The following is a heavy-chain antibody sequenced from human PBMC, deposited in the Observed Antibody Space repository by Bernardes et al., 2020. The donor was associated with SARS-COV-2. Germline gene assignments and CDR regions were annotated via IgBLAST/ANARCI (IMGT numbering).Heavy chain of an antibody. J-gene: IGHJ4*02. CDR1: GFIFSSTW. CDR2: INQDGGEK. V-gene: IGHV3-7*03. D-gene: IGHD2-2*01. CDR3: ATNTNQRFDN. Sequence: GGSLRLSCAASGFIFSSTWMIWVRQTPGKGLEWVANINQDGGEKFYMDSVKGRFTISRDNAKNELYLQINALRADDTAIFYCATNTNQRFDNWGQGTLVTVSS.